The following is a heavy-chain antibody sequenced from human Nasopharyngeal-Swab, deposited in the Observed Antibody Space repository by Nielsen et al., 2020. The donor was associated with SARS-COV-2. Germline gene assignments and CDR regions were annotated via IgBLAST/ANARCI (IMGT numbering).Heavy chain of an antibody. V-gene: IGHV3-23*01. CDR2: IGGGGGST. CDR3: ANRRSGSWHPYCFDY. J-gene: IGHJ4*02. Sequence: GGSRRLSCAASGFTFRSHDMSWVRKAPGKGLEWVSTIGGGGGSTNYADSVKGRFTITRDNHENTPYQQMNTRRAEDRAVYYCANRRSGSWHPYCFDYWGQGTLVTVSS. D-gene: IGHD6-13*01. CDR1: GFTFRSHD.